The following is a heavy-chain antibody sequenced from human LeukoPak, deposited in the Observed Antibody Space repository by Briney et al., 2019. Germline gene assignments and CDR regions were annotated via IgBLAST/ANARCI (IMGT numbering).Heavy chain of an antibody. Sequence: PGGSLRLSCAASGFTFSSYGMHWVRQAPGKGLQWVAVISYDGSNKYYADSVQGRFTISRGNSKNTLYLQMNSLRAEDTAVYYCAKPVNYYDSRRFDYWGQGTLVTVSS. V-gene: IGHV3-30*18. CDR2: ISYDGSNK. CDR1: GFTFSSYG. J-gene: IGHJ4*02. CDR3: AKPVNYYDSRRFDY. D-gene: IGHD3-22*01.